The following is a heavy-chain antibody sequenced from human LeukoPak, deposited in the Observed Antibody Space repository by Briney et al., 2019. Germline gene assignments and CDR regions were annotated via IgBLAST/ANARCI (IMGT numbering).Heavy chain of an antibody. V-gene: IGHV1-8*01. J-gene: IGHJ6*03. Sequence: ASVKVSCKASGYTFTSYAINWVRQATGQGLEWMGWMNPNSGNTGYAQKFQGRVTMTRNTSISTAYMELSSLRSEDTAVYYCARGARSSSWYHYYYMDVWGKGTTVTISS. CDR1: GYTFTSYA. CDR2: MNPNSGNT. D-gene: IGHD6-13*01. CDR3: ARGARSSSWYHYYYMDV.